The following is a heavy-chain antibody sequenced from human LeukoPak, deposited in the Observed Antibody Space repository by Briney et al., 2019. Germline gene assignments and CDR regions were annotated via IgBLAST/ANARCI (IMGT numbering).Heavy chain of an antibody. D-gene: IGHD5-12*01. CDR1: GFSFNHYA. CDR2: IIASSGTT. J-gene: IGHJ4*02. CDR3: AKGGYDYIEVAYFDF. Sequence: GGSLRLSCAASGFSFNHYAMSWVRQAPGKGLEWVSIIIASSGTTFYADSVKGRFTISRDTSKNTLYLQLNSLRLEDTAVYYCAKGGYDYIEVAYFDFWGQGTLVTVSS. V-gene: IGHV3-23*01.